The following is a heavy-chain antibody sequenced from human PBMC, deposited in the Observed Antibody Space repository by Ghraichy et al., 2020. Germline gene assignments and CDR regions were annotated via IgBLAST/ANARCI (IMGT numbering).Heavy chain of an antibody. D-gene: IGHD4-23*01. V-gene: IGHV3-23*01. J-gene: IGHJ4*02. CDR3: ARLPVGGNHYFDY. CDR2: ISGSGGST. Sequence: GGSLRLSCAASGFTFSSYAMSWVRQAPGKGLEWVSAISGSGGSTYYADSVKGRFTISRDNSKNTLYLQMNSLRAEDTAVYYCARLPVGGNHYFDYWGQGTLVTVSS. CDR1: GFTFSSYA.